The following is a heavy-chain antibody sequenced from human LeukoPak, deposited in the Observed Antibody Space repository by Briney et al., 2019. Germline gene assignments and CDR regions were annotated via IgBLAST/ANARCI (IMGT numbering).Heavy chain of an antibody. D-gene: IGHD6-19*01. CDR1: GFSFTTCA. Sequence: GKSLRLSCAASGFSFTTCAIHWVRQPPGKGLEWVAGISFDGTKNYYADSVKGRFSISRDNSRDTLYLQMTSVRPDDTAVYYCARGDSSGWIYYYGMDVWGNGTTVTVSS. V-gene: IGHV3-30*01. CDR2: ISFDGTKN. CDR3: ARGDSSGWIYYYGMDV. J-gene: IGHJ6*04.